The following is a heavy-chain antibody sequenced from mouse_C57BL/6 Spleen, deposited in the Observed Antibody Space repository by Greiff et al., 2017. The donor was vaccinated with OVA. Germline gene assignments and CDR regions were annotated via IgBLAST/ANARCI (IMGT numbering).Heavy chain of an antibody. CDR2: IDPEDGDP. CDR3: TLNFYFDD. CDR1: GFHIKDYY. D-gene: IGHD1-3*01. V-gene: IGHV14-1*01. J-gene: IGHJ2*01. Sequence: VQLQQSGAELVRPGASVKLSCTASGFHIKDYYMHWVQQRPEQGLEWIGRIDPEDGDPEYAPKFQGKATMTADTSSNTAYLQLSSLTSEDTSVYYCTLNFYFDDWGQGTTLTVSS.